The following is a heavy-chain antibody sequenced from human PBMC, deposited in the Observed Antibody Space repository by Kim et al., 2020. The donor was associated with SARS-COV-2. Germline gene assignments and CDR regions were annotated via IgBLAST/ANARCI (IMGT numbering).Heavy chain of an antibody. CDR1: GFTYSDYF. Sequence: GGSLRLSCAASGFTYSDYFMTWIRQAPGKGLEWLSFIRRSGTYTKSADSVKGRFAISRDSSGNSLYLQMNSLRAEDTAVYYCATFREGLNYIDYWGRGTL. V-gene: IGHV3-11*03. CDR3: ATFREGLNYIDY. J-gene: IGHJ4*02. CDR2: IRRSGTYT. D-gene: IGHD3-3*02.